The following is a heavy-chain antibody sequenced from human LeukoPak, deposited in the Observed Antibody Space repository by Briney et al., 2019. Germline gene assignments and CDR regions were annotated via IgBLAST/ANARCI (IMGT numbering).Heavy chain of an antibody. D-gene: IGHD6-13*01. CDR2: IYWDDDK. Sequence: SGPTLVNPTQTLTLTCTFSGFSLSTSGVGVGWIRQPPGKALEWLALIYWDDDKRYSPSLKSRLTITKDTSKNQVVLTMTSMDPVDTATYYCANTGWIAAAGEFGYWGQGTLVTVSS. J-gene: IGHJ4*02. CDR1: GFSLSTSGVG. V-gene: IGHV2-5*02. CDR3: ANTGWIAAAGEFGY.